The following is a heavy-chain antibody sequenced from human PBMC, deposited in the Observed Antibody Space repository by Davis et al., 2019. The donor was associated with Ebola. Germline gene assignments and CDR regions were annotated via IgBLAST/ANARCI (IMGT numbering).Heavy chain of an antibody. CDR2: ISAYNGNT. CDR1: GYTFTSYG. D-gene: IGHD4-17*01. Sequence: AASVKVSCKASGYTFTSYGISWVRQAPGQGLEWMGWISAYNGNTNYAQKLQGRVTMTTDTSTSTAYMELRSLRSDDTAVYYCAREQGTVTTSWFDPWGQETLVTVSS. J-gene: IGHJ5*02. V-gene: IGHV1-18*01. CDR3: AREQGTVTTSWFDP.